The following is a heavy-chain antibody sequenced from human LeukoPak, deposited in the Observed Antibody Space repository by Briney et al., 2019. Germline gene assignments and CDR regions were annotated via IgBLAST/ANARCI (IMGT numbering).Heavy chain of an antibody. V-gene: IGHV3-48*01. Sequence: QAGGSLRLSCAASGFTFSSYSMNWVRQAPGKGLEWVSYISSSSSTIYYADSVKGRFTISRDNSKNTLYLQMNSLRAEDTAVYYCARGMTTVTTSCDFDYWGQGTLVTVSS. CDR1: GFTFSSYS. CDR2: ISSSSSTI. D-gene: IGHD4-17*01. CDR3: ARGMTTVTTSCDFDY. J-gene: IGHJ4*02.